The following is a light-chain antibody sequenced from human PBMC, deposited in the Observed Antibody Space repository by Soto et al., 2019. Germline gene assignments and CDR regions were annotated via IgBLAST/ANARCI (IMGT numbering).Light chain of an antibody. J-gene: IGKJ3*01. CDR2: AAS. V-gene: IGKV1-9*01. CDR3: QQHITSPFN. Sequence: DIQLTQSPSFLSASVGDRVTITCRASQGISSYLAWYQQKPGTAPKLLIYAASTVQSGVPPRFSGGGSGTEFTLTISSLRPEDSEMYYCQQHITSPFNFGPGSKVDIK. CDR1: QGISSY.